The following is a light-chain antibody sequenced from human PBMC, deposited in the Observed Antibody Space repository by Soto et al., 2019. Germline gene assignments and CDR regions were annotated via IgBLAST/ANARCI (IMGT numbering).Light chain of an antibody. Sequence: EVVLTQSPGTLSLSPGERATLSCRASRSVSSSYLAWYQQKPGQAPRLIIYGASSRANGIPDRFSGSGSGTDFTLTIRRLEPEDFAVYYCQQYGTPRSVTFGQGTRLEIK. V-gene: IGKV3-20*01. CDR3: QQYGTPRSVT. J-gene: IGKJ5*01. CDR1: RSVSSSY. CDR2: GAS.